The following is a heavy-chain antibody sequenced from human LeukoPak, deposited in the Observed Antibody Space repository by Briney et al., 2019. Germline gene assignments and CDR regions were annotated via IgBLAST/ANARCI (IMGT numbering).Heavy chain of an antibody. CDR1: GFTFSGFW. CDR2: IDTDGSST. Sequence: GGSLRLSCAASGFTFSGFWMHWVRQAPGKGLVWVSRIDTDGSSTVYADSVKGRFTSSRDNAKNTLYLQMNSLRAEDTAVYYCARSEYSSTWYGDHYYYYMDVWGKGTTVTVSS. V-gene: IGHV3-74*01. J-gene: IGHJ6*03. CDR3: ARSEYSSTWYGDHYYYYMDV. D-gene: IGHD6-13*01.